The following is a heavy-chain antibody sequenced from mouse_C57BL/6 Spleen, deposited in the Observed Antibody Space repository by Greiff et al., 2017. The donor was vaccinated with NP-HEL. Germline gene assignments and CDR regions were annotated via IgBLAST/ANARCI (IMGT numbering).Heavy chain of an antibody. CDR3: AGTGTGFDY. J-gene: IGHJ2*01. CDR2: ISSGGSYT. D-gene: IGHD4-1*01. Sequence: EVQLVESGGDLVKPGGSLKLSCAASGFTFSSYGMSWVRQTPDKRLEWVATISSGGSYTYYPDSVKGRFTISRDNAKNTLYLQMSSLKSEDTAMYYCAGTGTGFDYWGQGTTLTVSS. V-gene: IGHV5-6*01. CDR1: GFTFSSYG.